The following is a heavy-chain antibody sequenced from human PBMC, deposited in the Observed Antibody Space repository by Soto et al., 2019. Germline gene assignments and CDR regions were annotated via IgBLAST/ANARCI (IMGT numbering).Heavy chain of an antibody. J-gene: IGHJ6*02. D-gene: IGHD3-3*01. Sequence: GGSLRLSCAASGFTFSSYAMHWVRQAPGKGLEWVAVISYDGSNKYYADSVKGRFTISRDNSKNTLYLQMNSLRAEDTAVYYCARDSKYYDFWSGYYTYYYGMDVWGQGTTVTVSS. CDR3: ARDSKYYDFWSGYYTYYYGMDV. CDR2: ISYDGSNK. V-gene: IGHV3-30-3*01. CDR1: GFTFSSYA.